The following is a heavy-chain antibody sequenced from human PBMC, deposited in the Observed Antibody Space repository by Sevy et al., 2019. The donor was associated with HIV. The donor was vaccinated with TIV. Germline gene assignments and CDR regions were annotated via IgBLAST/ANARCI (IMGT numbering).Heavy chain of an antibody. CDR3: ARDLAPIAVAGMNWFDP. CDR1: GFTFSSYS. V-gene: IGHV3-21*01. D-gene: IGHD6-19*01. J-gene: IGHJ5*02. CDR2: ISSSSSYI. Sequence: GGSLRLSCAASGFTFSSYSMNWVRQAPGKGLEWVSSISSSSSYIYYADSVKGRFTMSRDNAKNSLYLQMNSLRAEDTAVYYCARDLAPIAVAGMNWFDPWGQGTLVTVSS.